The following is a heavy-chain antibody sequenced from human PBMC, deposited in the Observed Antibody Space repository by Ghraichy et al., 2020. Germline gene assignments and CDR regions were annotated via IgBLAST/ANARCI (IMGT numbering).Heavy chain of an antibody. V-gene: IGHV3-30*04. D-gene: IGHD2-21*02. Sequence: GGSLRLSCAASGFTFSSYAMHWVRQAPGKGLEWVAVISYDGSNKYYADSVKGRFTISRDNSKNTLYLQMNSLRAEDTAVYYCARELSGGDYYFDYWGQGTLVTVSS. CDR1: GFTFSSYA. CDR3: ARELSGGDYYFDY. CDR2: ISYDGSNK. J-gene: IGHJ4*02.